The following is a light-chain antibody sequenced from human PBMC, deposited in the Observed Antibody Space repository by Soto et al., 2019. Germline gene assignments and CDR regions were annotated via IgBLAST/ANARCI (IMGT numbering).Light chain of an antibody. CDR3: QVWDTTTDHVV. CDR1: NIGSKS. CDR2: NDR. V-gene: IGLV3-21*02. J-gene: IGLJ2*01. Sequence: SYYLTQPPSVSVAPGQTARITCGGNNIGSKSVHWYHQKPGQAPVLVVYNDRARPSGSPERFSGSNSGDTAALTISRVGAGDEATYYCQVWDTTTDHVVFGGGTK.